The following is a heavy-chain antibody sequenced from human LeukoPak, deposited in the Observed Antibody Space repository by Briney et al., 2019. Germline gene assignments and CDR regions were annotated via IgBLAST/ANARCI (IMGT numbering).Heavy chain of an antibody. CDR1: GYTFSIYA. CDR3: ARVEKRAVVVAEGYYYYMDV. D-gene: IGHD2-15*01. V-gene: IGHV7-4-1*04. Sequence: ASVKVSCKASGYTFSIYAMNWVRQAPGQGLEWMGWINTNTGNPTYAQGFTGRFVFSLDTSVSMAYLQISSLKAEDTAVYYCARVEKRAVVVAEGYYYYMDVWGKGTTVTVSS. CDR2: INTNTGNP. J-gene: IGHJ6*03.